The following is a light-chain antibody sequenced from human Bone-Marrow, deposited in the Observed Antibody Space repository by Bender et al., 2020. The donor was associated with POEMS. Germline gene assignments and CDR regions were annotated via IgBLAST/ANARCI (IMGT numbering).Light chain of an antibody. J-gene: IGLJ3*02. Sequence: QSVLTQPPSASGTPGQRVTISCSGGSSNIGAHAVNWYQHLPGTAPKHHINSSHRRPSEVPDRFSGSRSGTSASLAISGLQSEDEADYYCAVWDDSLNGRVFGGGTKLTVL. CDR1: SSNIGAHA. CDR3: AVWDDSLNGRV. V-gene: IGLV1-44*01. CDR2: SSH.